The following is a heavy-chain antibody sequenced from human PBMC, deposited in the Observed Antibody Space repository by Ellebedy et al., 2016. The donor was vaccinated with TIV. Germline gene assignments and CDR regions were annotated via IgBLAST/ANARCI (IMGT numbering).Heavy chain of an antibody. D-gene: IGHD2-15*01. J-gene: IGHJ4*02. V-gene: IGHV1-8*01. CDR3: ARGDRYCSGGGCFSA. Sequence: ASVKVSCKASGYTFTSYDINWVRQATGQGLEWMGWMNPNSGNTGYAQQFQGRVTMTKNTSISTAYMELSSLKSEDTAVYYCARGDRYCSGGGCFSAWGQGTLVTVSS. CDR1: GYTFTSYD. CDR2: MNPNSGNT.